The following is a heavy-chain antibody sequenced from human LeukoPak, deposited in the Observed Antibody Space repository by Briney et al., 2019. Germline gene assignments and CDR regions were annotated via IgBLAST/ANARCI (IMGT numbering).Heavy chain of an antibody. J-gene: IGHJ4*02. D-gene: IGHD3-10*01. Sequence: SETLSLTCTVSGGSISIYYWSWIRQPPGKGLEWIGEINHSGSTNYNPSLKSRVTISVDTSKNQFSLKLSSVTAADTAVYYCARGLITMGYWGQGTLVTVSS. CDR2: INHSGST. V-gene: IGHV4-34*01. CDR1: GGSISIYY. CDR3: ARGLITMGY.